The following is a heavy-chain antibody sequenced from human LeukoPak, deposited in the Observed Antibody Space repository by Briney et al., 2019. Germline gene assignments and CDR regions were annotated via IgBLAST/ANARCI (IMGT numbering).Heavy chain of an antibody. CDR1: GFTFSDYY. J-gene: IGHJ4*02. D-gene: IGHD3-10*01. CDR3: ARDNYYGSGSYVFDY. Sequence: GRSLRLSCASSGFTFSDYYMSWIRQAPGKGLEWVSYISSSGSTIYYADSVKGRFTISRDNAKNSLYLQMNSLRAEDTAVYYCARDNYYGSGSYVFDYWGQGTLVTVSS. CDR2: ISSSGSTI. V-gene: IGHV3-11*01.